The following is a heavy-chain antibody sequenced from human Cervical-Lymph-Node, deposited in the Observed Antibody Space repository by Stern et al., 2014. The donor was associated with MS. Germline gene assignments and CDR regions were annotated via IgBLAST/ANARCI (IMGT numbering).Heavy chain of an antibody. CDR3: ALSSETSDRWYSLGSDL. CDR2: IFPVFGTP. D-gene: IGHD6-13*01. J-gene: IGHJ5*02. CDR1: GGTFSKFP. V-gene: IGHV1-69*01. Sequence: VQLVESGAEVMKPGASLKVSCKASGGTFSKFPSSWVRQAPGQGLEWMGGIFPVFGTPTYAQEFRGRVTITADVSTSTVYMELSSLRSDDTAVYYCALSSETSDRWYSLGSDLWGQGTLVTVSS.